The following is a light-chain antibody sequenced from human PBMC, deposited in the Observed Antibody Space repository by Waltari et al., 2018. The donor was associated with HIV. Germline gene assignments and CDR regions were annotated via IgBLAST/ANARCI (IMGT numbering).Light chain of an antibody. CDR2: GVT. Sequence: SALTQPASVSGSLGQSVTIPCTGATRDIGDFVSWYQQIPGRAPQRLFAGVTRRASGIPHRFFASKSGATASLTISILQADDEGCYYCSSTADLESVTFGGGT. CDR3: SSTADLESVT. CDR1: TRDIGDF. V-gene: IGLV2-14*03. J-gene: IGLJ2*01.